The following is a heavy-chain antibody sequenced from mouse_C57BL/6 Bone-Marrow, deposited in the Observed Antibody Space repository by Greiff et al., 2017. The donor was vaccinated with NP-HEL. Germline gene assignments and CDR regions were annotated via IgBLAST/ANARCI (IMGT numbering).Heavy chain of an antibody. CDR1: GFSLTSYA. CDR2: IWTGGGP. J-gene: IGHJ3*01. Sequence: VKLVESGPGLVAPSQSLSITCTVSGFSLTSYAISWVRQPPGKGLEWLGVIWTGGGPNYNSALKSRLSISKDNSKSQVFLHMNSLQTYATAMYYCARTGPWFSYWGQGTLVTVSA. V-gene: IGHV2-9-1*01. CDR3: ARTGPWFSY.